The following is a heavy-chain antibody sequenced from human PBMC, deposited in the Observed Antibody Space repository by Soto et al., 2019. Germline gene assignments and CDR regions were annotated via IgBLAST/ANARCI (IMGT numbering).Heavy chain of an antibody. D-gene: IGHD4-17*01. J-gene: IGHJ6*02. V-gene: IGHV5-51*01. CDR1: GYSFTSYW. CDR3: ARLKGGDHYYYYYGMDV. Sequence: GESLKISCXGSGYSFTSYWIGWVRQMPGKGLEWMGIIYPGDSDTRYSPSFQGQVTISADKSISTAYLQWSSLKASDTAMYYCARLKGGDHYYYYYGMDVWGQGTTVTVSS. CDR2: IYPGDSDT.